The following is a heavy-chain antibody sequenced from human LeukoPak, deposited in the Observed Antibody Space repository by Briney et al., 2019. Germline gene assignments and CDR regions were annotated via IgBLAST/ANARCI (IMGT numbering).Heavy chain of an antibody. D-gene: IGHD3-10*01. J-gene: IGHJ4*02. Sequence: SETLSLTRTVSGGSISSYYWNWIRQPPGKGLEWIGYFYYSGSTNYNPSLKSRVTISVDTSKNQFSLKLSSVTAVDTAVYYCARKENVYYYFDYWGQGTLVTVSS. CDR3: ARKENVYYYFDY. CDR2: FYYSGST. V-gene: IGHV4-59*12. CDR1: GGSISSYY.